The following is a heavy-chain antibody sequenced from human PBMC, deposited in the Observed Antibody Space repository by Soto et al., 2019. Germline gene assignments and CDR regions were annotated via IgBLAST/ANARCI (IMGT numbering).Heavy chain of an antibody. CDR1: GYSFTSVW. Sequence: GGSLKISCKGSGYSFTSVWIGWVRQMPGTGLEWMGIIYPADSDTGYSPSFQGQVTISADKSTSTAYLQWSSLKASDSAMYYCARLSREELSKTFDYWGQGTLVTVSS. D-gene: IGHD3-16*02. V-gene: IGHV5-51*01. CDR2: IYPADSDT. CDR3: ARLSREELSKTFDY. J-gene: IGHJ4*02.